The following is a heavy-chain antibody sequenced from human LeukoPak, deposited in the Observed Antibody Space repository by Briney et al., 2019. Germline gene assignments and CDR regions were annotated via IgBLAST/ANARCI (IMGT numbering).Heavy chain of an antibody. Sequence: KPSETLSLTCTVSGGSISSYYWSWIRQPPGKGLEWIGYIYYSGSTNYNPSLKSRVTISVDTSKNQFSLKLSSVTAADTAVYYCARAWSIAARRFDYWGQGTLVTVSS. CDR3: ARAWSIAARRFDY. CDR2: IYYSGST. J-gene: IGHJ4*02. D-gene: IGHD6-6*01. CDR1: GGSISSYY. V-gene: IGHV4-59*01.